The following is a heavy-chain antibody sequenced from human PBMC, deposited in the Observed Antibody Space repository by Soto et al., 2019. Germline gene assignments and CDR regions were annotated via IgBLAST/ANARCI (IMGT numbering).Heavy chain of an antibody. Sequence: GGSLRLSCVGSGFRFSNYAMTWVRQAPGKGLEWVSAISGSGDTTYYTDSVRGRFTMSRDNSRNTVFLKMNILGAEDTAVYYCTRHEACGGGDCHKFDWFDLWGQGTPVTVSS. CDR2: ISGSGDTT. V-gene: IGHV3-23*01. CDR1: GFRFSNYA. D-gene: IGHD2-21*02. J-gene: IGHJ5*02. CDR3: TRHEACGGGDCHKFDWFDL.